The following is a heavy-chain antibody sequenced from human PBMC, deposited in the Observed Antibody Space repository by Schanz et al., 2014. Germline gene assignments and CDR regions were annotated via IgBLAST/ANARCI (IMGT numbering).Heavy chain of an antibody. Sequence: QVQLVESGGGVVQPGRSLRLSCATSGFTFSSYGMHWVRQAPGKGLEWVAVIWFDGNNKYYADSVKGRFTISRDNSKNTLYLQMNSLRAEDTAVYYCARTTNPFNFDSWPYLDYWGQGTLVTVSS. J-gene: IGHJ4*02. D-gene: IGHD3-9*01. V-gene: IGHV3-33*01. CDR3: ARTTNPFNFDSWPYLDY. CDR1: GFTFSSYG. CDR2: IWFDGNNK.